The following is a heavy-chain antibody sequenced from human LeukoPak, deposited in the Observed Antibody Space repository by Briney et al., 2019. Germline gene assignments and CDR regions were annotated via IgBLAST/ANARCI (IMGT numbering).Heavy chain of an antibody. CDR3: ARGIGIWSFWSYYFDY. D-gene: IGHD3-3*01. Sequence: GGSLRLSCAASGFTFSSYWMSWVRQAPGKGLEWVANIKQDGSEKYYVDSVKGRFTISRDNAKNSLYLQMNSLRAEDTAVYYCARGIGIWSFWSYYFDYWGQGTLVTVSS. CDR1: GFTFSSYW. V-gene: IGHV3-7*01. J-gene: IGHJ4*02. CDR2: IKQDGSEK.